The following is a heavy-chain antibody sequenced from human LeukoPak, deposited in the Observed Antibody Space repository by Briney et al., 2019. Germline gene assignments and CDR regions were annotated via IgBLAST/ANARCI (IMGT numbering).Heavy chain of an antibody. D-gene: IGHD2-15*01. CDR3: ARGLKASAY. J-gene: IGHJ4*02. Sequence: GGSLRLSCAASGFTFSNYWMSWVRQAPGKGLEWVANIKEDGSEKNYVDSVRGRFTISRDNAKNSLYLQMNSLRAEDTAVYYCARGLKASAYWGQGTLVTVSS. CDR2: IKEDGSEK. CDR1: GFTFSNYW. V-gene: IGHV3-7*04.